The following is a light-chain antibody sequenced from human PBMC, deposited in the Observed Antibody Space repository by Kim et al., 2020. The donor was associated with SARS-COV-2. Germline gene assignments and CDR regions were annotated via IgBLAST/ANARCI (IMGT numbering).Light chain of an antibody. V-gene: IGKV1-12*01. CDR3: QQSTTFPLT. CDR1: QDISTL. Sequence: DIQMTQSPSSVSASVGDRVSITFRASQDISTLLAWYQQKPGKAPKLLIYHASTLERGVPLRFSGSGSGTEFTLSISSLQPEDIATYHCQQSTTFPLTFGGGTKVDIK. CDR2: HAS. J-gene: IGKJ4*01.